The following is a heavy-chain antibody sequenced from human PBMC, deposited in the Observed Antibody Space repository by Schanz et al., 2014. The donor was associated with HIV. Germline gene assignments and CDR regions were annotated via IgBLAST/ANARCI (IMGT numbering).Heavy chain of an antibody. D-gene: IGHD3-9*01. CDR3: AKGLQKFDWRSPFDY. CDR2: VNTRTGDT. J-gene: IGHJ4*02. V-gene: IGHV1-2*02. CDR1: GYSFTGYY. Sequence: QVQLVQSGAEVKKPGASVKVSCKASGYSFTGYYMHWVRQAPGQGLEWMGWVNTRTGDTIYAERLQGRVTLTRDTSINTAYMTLSRLGSDDTAVYFCAKGLQKFDWRSPFDYWGQGTLLTVSS.